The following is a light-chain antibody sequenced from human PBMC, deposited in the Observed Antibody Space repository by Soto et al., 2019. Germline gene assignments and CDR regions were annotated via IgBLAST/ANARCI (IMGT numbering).Light chain of an antibody. CDR1: HHINNY. J-gene: IGKJ2*01. CDR3: QQTYSYPQT. CDR2: AVS. Sequence: MQMTHYPSSLSSSLGVIVTIACRASHHINNYLDWYQHKPGKAPKLLIYAVSTLQSGVPSRFSGSGSGTDFTLTISSLQPEDFATYYCQQTYSYPQTLGQGTKVDNK. V-gene: IGKV1-39*01.